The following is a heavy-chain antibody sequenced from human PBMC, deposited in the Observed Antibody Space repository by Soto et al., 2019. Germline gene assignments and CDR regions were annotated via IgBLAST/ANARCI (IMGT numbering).Heavy chain of an antibody. CDR3: ARRGSNYYDSSGPIIAFDI. D-gene: IGHD3-22*01. CDR2: INAGNGNT. J-gene: IGHJ3*02. V-gene: IGHV1-3*01. CDR1: GYTLTSYA. Sequence: ASVKVSCTASGYTLTSYAMHWVRQAPGQRLEWMGWINAGNGNTKYSQKFQGRVTITRDTSASTAYMELSSLRSEDTAVYYCARRGSNYYDSSGPIIAFDIWGQGTMVTVSS.